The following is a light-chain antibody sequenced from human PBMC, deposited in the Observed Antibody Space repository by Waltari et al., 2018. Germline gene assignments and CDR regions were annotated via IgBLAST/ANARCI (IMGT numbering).Light chain of an antibody. V-gene: IGKV4-1*01. J-gene: IGKJ1*01. Sequence: DIVLTQSPPSLALSLGERATIKCKSSQSVLYGANNKNFLAWYRQRLGQPPQLLIYWASTRQSGVPDRFSGSVSGTDFTLTISSLQDEDVALYYCQQYYDTPGTFGQGTKVEIK. CDR2: WAS. CDR1: QSVLYGANNKNF. CDR3: QQYYDTPGT.